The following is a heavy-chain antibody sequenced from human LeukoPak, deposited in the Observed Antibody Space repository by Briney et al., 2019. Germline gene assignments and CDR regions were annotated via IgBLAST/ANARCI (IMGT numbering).Heavy chain of an antibody. V-gene: IGHV3-66*01. Sequence: GGSLRLSCAASGFTLSRNYVSWVREAPGGGGEGVSVTYSGGSTYYADSVKGRFNISRDISKNTVYLQMNSLRAEDTAVYYCARSGVLRYFGNSWGQGPRVTVSA. CDR1: GFTLSRNY. CDR3: ARSGVLRYFGNS. J-gene: IGHJ4*02. CDR2: TYSGGST. D-gene: IGHD3-9*01.